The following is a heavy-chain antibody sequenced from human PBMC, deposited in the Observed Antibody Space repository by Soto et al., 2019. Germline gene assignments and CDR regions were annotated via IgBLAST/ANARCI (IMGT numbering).Heavy chain of an antibody. J-gene: IGHJ4*02. CDR3: ARDPAGYCSSTSCYSLGY. D-gene: IGHD2-2*01. V-gene: IGHV1-69*13. CDR2: IIPIFGTA. CDR1: GGTFSSYA. Sequence: SVKVSCKASGGTFSSYAISWVRQAPGQGLEWMGGIIPIFGTANYAQKFQGRVTITADESTSTAYMELSSLRSEDTAVYYFARDPAGYCSSTSCYSLGYWGQGTLVTVSS.